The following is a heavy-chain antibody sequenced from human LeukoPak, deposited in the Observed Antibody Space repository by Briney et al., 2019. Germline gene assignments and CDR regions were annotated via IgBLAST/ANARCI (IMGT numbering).Heavy chain of an antibody. CDR2: ISSSSSYI. J-gene: IGHJ3*02. CDR1: GFTFSSYS. Sequence: GGSLRLSCAASGFTFSSYSMNWVRRAPGKGLEWVSSISSSSSYIYYADSVKGRFTISRDNAKNSLYLQMNSLRAEDTAVYYCARDSPIYDPEAFDIWGQGTIVTVSS. CDR3: ARDSPIYDPEAFDI. V-gene: IGHV3-21*01. D-gene: IGHD2/OR15-2a*01.